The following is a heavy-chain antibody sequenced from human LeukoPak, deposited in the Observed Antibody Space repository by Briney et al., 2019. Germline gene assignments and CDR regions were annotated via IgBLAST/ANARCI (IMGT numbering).Heavy chain of an antibody. V-gene: IGHV3-7*03. J-gene: IGHJ4*02. CDR3: ALSTVDERNFDY. CDR2: IKQDGDEK. Sequence: GGSLRPSCAASGFTLSGYWMSWVRRAPGKGLEWVANIKQDGDEKYYVDSVKGRFTISRDNSKNTLYLQMNSLRAEDTAVYYCALSTVDERNFDYWGQGTLVTVSS. D-gene: IGHD2/OR15-2a*01. CDR1: GFTLSGYW.